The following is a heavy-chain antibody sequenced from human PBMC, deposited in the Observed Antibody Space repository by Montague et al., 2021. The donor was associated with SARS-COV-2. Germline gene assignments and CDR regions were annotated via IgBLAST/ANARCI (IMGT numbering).Heavy chain of an antibody. V-gene: IGHV4-34*01. CDR1: GGSLSGYY. CDR2: INHSGST. CDR3: ARGWGYYGSSGYLLFDY. Sequence: SETLSLTCAVYGGSLSGYYWSWIRQPPGKGLEWIGEINHSGSTNXXPSLKSRVTISVDTSKNQFSLKLSSVTAADTAVYYCARGWGYYGSSGYLLFDYWGQGTLVTVSS. D-gene: IGHD3-22*01. J-gene: IGHJ4*02.